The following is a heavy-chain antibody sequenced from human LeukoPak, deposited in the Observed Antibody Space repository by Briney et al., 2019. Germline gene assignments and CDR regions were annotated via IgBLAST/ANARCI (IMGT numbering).Heavy chain of an antibody. CDR3: ARLRVAEIDY. CDR1: GGSISSGSYY. J-gene: IGHJ4*02. CDR2: IYTSGST. V-gene: IGHV4-61*02. D-gene: IGHD2-15*01. Sequence: SSETLSLTCTVSGGSISSGSYYWSWIRQPAGKGLEWIGRIYTSGSTNYNPSLKSRVTISVDTSKNQFSLKLSSVTAADTAVYYCARLRVAEIDYWGQGTLVTVSS.